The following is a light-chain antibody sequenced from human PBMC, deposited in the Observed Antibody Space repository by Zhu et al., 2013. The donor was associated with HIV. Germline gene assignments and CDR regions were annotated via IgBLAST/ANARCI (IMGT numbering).Light chain of an antibody. V-gene: IGKV1-5*03. CDR1: QSISSW. Sequence: DIQMTQSPSTLSASVGDRVTITCRASQSISSWLAWYQQKPGKAPKLLIYKASTLDSGVPSRFSGSGSGTDFTLTINSLQPDDFATYYCQQAWTFGPGTRVDMK. CDR2: KAS. CDR3: QQAWT. J-gene: IGKJ1*01.